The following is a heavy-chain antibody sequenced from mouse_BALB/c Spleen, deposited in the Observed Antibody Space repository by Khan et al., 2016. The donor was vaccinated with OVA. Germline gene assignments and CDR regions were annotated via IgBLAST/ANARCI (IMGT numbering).Heavy chain of an antibody. Sequence: EVELVESGGDLVKPGGSLKLSCAASGFTFSTYGMSWVRQTPDKRLEWVATVSSGGHYTYYPDTVKGRFTISRDNAQNTLYLQMSSLKSEDTAMFYCARIAYYYDSEGFAYWGQGTLVTVSA. CDR3: ARIAYYYDSEGFAY. D-gene: IGHD1-1*01. J-gene: IGHJ3*01. V-gene: IGHV5-6*01. CDR1: GFTFSTYG. CDR2: VSSGGHYT.